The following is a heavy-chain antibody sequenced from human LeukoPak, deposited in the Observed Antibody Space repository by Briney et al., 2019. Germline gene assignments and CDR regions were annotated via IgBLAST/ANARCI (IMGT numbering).Heavy chain of an antibody. V-gene: IGHV1-18*01. CDR3: ARDNTEMEFYYYYYMDV. J-gene: IGHJ6*03. CDR1: GYTFTSYG. Sequence: ASVKVSCKASGYTFTSYGISWVRQAPGQGLEWMGWISAYNGNTNYAQKLQGRVTMTTDTSTSTAYMELRSLRSDDTAVYYCARDNTEMEFYYYYYMDVWGKGTTVTVSS. D-gene: IGHD5-24*01. CDR2: ISAYNGNT.